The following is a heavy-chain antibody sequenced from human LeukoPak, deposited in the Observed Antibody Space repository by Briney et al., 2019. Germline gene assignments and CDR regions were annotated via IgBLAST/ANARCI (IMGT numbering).Heavy chain of an antibody. J-gene: IGHJ5*02. V-gene: IGHV3-23*01. Sequence: PGGSLRLSCAASGFTFSSYAMSWVRQAPGKGLEWVSAISGSGGSTYYADSVKGRFTISRDNSKNALYLQMNSLRAEDTAVYYCARVWTRSDKNWFDPWGQGTLVTVSS. CDR3: ARVWTRSDKNWFDP. CDR2: ISGSGGST. CDR1: GFTFSSYA. D-gene: IGHD3-3*01.